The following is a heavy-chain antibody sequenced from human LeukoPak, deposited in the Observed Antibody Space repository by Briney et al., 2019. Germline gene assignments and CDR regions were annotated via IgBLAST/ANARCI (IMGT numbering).Heavy chain of an antibody. CDR3: ARGGYDFWSVYYYAFDI. J-gene: IGHJ3*02. Sequence: SETLSLTCTVSGGSISSYYWSWIRQPPGKGLEWIGYIYYSGSTNYNPSLKSRVTISVDTSKNQFSLKLSSVTAADTAVYYCARGGYDFWSVYYYAFDIWGQGTMVTVSS. CDR2: IYYSGST. V-gene: IGHV4-59*01. D-gene: IGHD3-3*01. CDR1: GGSISSYY.